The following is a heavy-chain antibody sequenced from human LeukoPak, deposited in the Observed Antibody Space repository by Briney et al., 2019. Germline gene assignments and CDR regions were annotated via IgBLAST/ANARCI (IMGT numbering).Heavy chain of an antibody. J-gene: IGHJ6*04. V-gene: IGHV4-61*01. CDR3: ARAGGYDILDGMDV. CDR1: GVSVSSGSYY. Sequence: SETLSLTCTVSGVSVSSGSYYWSWIRQPPGKGLEWIGYIYYSGSTNYNPSLKSRVTISVDTSKNQFSLKLSSVTAADTAVYYCARAGGYDILDGMDVWGKGTTVTVSS. D-gene: IGHD3-9*01. CDR2: IYYSGST.